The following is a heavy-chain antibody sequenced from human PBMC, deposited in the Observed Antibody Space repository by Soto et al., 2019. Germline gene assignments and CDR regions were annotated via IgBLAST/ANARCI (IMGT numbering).Heavy chain of an antibody. D-gene: IGHD6-13*01. CDR2: ISAYNGNT. CDR1: GYTFTSYG. CDR3: ARDFAAAGTNAVANEYFQH. J-gene: IGHJ1*01. V-gene: IGHV1-18*01. Sequence: GASVKVSCKASGYTFTSYGISWVRQAPGQGLEWMGWISAYNGNTNYAQKLQGRVTMTRDTSTSTVYMELSSLRSEDTAVYYCARDFAAAGTNAVANEYFQHWGQGTLVTVSS.